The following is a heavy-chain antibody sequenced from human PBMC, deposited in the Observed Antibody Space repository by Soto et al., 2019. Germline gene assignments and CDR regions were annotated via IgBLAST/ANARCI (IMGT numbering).Heavy chain of an antibody. J-gene: IGHJ4*02. D-gene: IGHD6-19*01. CDR3: AKTPGMRGWFDW. Sequence: GGSLRLSWAASGGTCSDYYRSWVRQTPGKGLEWVSAISGSGTNTDYADTVKGRFTISRDNSKKTLYLQMDNLGVGDTAIYYCAKTPGMRGWFDWWGQGTQVTVS. CDR1: GGTCSDYY. CDR2: ISGSGTNT. V-gene: IGHV3-23*01.